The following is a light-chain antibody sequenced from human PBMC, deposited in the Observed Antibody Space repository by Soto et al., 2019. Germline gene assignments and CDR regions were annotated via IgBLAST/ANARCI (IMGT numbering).Light chain of an antibody. CDR3: QHYNNWSPWT. Sequence: EIVMTQSPATLSVSPGERATLSCRASQSVSSNLAWYQQKPGQAPRLLIYGASTRATGIPARFSGSGSGTAVTPTISSLQSEDFAVYYCQHYNNWSPWTFGQGTKVEIK. J-gene: IGKJ1*01. CDR2: GAS. CDR1: QSVSSN. V-gene: IGKV3-15*01.